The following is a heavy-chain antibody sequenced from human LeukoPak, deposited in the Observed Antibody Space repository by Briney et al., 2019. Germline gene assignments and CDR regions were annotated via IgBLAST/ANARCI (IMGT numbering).Heavy chain of an antibody. CDR3: TELGITMIGGV. D-gene: IGHD3-10*02. J-gene: IGHJ6*04. CDR1: GFTFSSYE. CDR2: ISSSGSTI. V-gene: IGHV3-48*03. Sequence: GGSLRLSCAASGFTFSSYEMNWVRQAPGKGPEWVSYISSSGSTIYYADSVKGRFTISRDNAKNSLYLQMNSLRAEDTAVYYCTELGITMIGGVWGKGTTVTISS.